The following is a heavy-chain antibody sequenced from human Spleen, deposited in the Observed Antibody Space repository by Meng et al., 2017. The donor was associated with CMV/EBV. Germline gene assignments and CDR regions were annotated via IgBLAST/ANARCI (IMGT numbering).Heavy chain of an antibody. V-gene: IGHV1-46*01. J-gene: IGHJ6*02. CDR3: ARGAPRERELLSGMDV. CDR1: GYTFTRNY. D-gene: IGHD1-26*01. CDR2: IHPSGAST. Sequence: ASVKVSCKASGYTFTRNYLHWVRQAPGQGLEWMGLIHPSGASTSYAPKFQGRVTVTRDTSTSTVYMELRSLRYEDTAVYYCARGAPRERELLSGMDVWGQGTTVTVSS.